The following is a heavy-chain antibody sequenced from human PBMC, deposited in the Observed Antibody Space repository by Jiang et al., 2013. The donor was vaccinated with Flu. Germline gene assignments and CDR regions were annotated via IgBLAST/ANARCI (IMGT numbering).Heavy chain of an antibody. CDR2: ISHSGNT. J-gene: IGHJ6*02. V-gene: IGHV4-38-2*02. Sequence: SLTCTVSGYSISSGYYWGWIRQPPGKGLEWIGSIGSISHSGNTYYNPSLKSRVTISEDTSKNQFSLKLSSVTAADTAVYYCAREDIIRGIIDYYYGMDVWGQGTTVTVSS. D-gene: IGHD3-10*01. CDR1: GYSISSGYY. CDR3: AREDIIRGIIDYYYGMDV.